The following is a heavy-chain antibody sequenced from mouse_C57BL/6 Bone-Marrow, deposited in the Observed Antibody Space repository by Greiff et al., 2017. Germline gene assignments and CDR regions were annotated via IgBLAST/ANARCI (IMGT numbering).Heavy chain of an antibody. CDR1: GFNITDYY. V-gene: IGHV14-2*01. CDR2: IDPEDGET. J-gene: IGHJ2*01. Sequence: EVMLVESGAELVKPGASVKLSCTASGFNITDYYMHWVKQRTEQGLEWIGRIDPEDGETKYAPKFQGKATITADTSSNTAYLQLSSLTSEDTAVYYCATAAQATADYWGQGTTLTVSS. CDR3: ATAAQATADY. D-gene: IGHD3-2*02.